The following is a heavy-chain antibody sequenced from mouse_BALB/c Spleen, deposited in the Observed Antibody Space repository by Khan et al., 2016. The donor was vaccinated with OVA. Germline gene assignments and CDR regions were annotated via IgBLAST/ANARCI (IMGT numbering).Heavy chain of an antibody. Sequence: QVHVKQSGAELAKPGASVKMSCKASGYTFTSYWMHWVKQRPGQGLEWIGYINPSTDYTEYNQKFKDKTTLTADKSSSTAYMQLTSLTSEDSAVSCCTNHGSSSAWFTYWGQGTLVTVSS. CDR2: INPSTDYT. CDR1: GYTFTSYW. V-gene: IGHV1-7*01. D-gene: IGHD1-1*01. J-gene: IGHJ3*01. CDR3: TNHGSSSAWFTY.